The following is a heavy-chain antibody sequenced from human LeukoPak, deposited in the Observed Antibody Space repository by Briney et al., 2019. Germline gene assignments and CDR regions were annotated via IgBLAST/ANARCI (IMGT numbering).Heavy chain of an antibody. CDR3: ARIPTVTFFDY. J-gene: IGHJ4*02. V-gene: IGHV4-59*12. Sequence: NTSETLSLTCTVSGGSISSYYWSWIRQPPGKGLEWIGYIYYSGSTNYNPSLKSRVTISVDTSKNQFSQKLSSVTAADTAVYYCARIPTVTFFDYWGQGTLVTVSS. CDR2: IYYSGST. CDR1: GGSISSYY. D-gene: IGHD4-17*01.